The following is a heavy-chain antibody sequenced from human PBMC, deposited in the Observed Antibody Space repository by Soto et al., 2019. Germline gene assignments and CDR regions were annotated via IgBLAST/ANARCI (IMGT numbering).Heavy chain of an antibody. CDR1: GFTFSDYY. V-gene: IGHV3-11*01. Sequence: FLRPSCAAPGFTFSDYYVSSIRQAPGKGLEWVSYISSSGSTIYYADSVKGRFTISRDNAKNSLYLQMNSLRAEDTAVYYCARDYGSGSSIDPWGKGTLVTVPQ. J-gene: IGHJ5*02. D-gene: IGHD3-10*01. CDR2: ISSSGSTI. CDR3: ARDYGSGSSIDP.